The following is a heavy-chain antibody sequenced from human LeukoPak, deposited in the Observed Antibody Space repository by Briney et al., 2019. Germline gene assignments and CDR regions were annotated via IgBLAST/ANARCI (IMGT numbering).Heavy chain of an antibody. D-gene: IGHD3-3*01. CDR1: GFTFSSYG. CDR3: ARDRNQDYDFWSGYYTGVVDY. Sequence: PGGSLRLSCAASGFTFSSYGMHWVRQAPGKGLEWVAFIRYDGSNKYYVDSVKGRFTISRDNAKNSLYLQMNSLRAEDTAVYYCARDRNQDYDFWSGYYTGVVDYWGQGTLVTVSS. J-gene: IGHJ4*02. V-gene: IGHV3-30*02. CDR2: IRYDGSNK.